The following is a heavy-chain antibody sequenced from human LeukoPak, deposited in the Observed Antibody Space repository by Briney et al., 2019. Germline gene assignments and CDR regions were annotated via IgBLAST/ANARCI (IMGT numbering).Heavy chain of an antibody. CDR2: ISGSGGST. Sequence: GGSLRLSCTASGFTFSSYAMSWVRQAPGKGLEWVSGISGSGGSTYYADSVKGRFTISRDNSKNTLYLQMNSLRAEDTAVYYCATGDYGAFDYWGQGTLVTVSS. CDR3: ATGDYGAFDY. J-gene: IGHJ4*02. V-gene: IGHV3-23*01. CDR1: GFTFSSYA. D-gene: IGHD4-17*01.